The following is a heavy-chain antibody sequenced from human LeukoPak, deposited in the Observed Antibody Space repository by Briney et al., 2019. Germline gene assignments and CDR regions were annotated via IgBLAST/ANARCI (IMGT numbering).Heavy chain of an antibody. D-gene: IGHD3-3*01. CDR3: ARALPDFWSGYDWFDP. Sequence: SVKVSCKASGGTFSSYAISWVRQAPGQGLEWMGGIIPIFGTANYAQKFQGRVTITTDESTSTAYMELSSLRSEDTAVYYCARALPDFWSGYDWFDPWGEGTLVTVSS. V-gene: IGHV1-69*05. J-gene: IGHJ5*02. CDR1: GGTFSSYA. CDR2: IIPIFGTA.